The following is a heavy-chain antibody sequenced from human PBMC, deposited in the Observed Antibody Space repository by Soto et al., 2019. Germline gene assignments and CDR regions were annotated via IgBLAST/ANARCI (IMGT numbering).Heavy chain of an antibody. CDR3: ARDDSGFSGSHYIDYFNY. Sequence: SETLSLTCAVYAGSFSGYYWCWLRQPPGKGLDWIGEINHSGSTNYNPSLKSRVTISVDTSKNQFSLKLSSVTAADTAVYYCARDDSGFSGSHYIDYFNYWGQGALVTVS. CDR2: INHSGST. D-gene: IGHD1-26*01. CDR1: AGSFSGYY. J-gene: IGHJ4*02. V-gene: IGHV4-34*01.